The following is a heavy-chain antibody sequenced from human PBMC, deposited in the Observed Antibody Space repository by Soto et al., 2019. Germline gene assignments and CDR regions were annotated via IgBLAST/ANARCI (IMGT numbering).Heavy chain of an antibody. V-gene: IGHV3-53*01. J-gene: IGHJ4*02. CDR1: GVTVSSNY. Sequence: GGSLRLSCAASGVTVSSNYMSWVRQAPGKGLEWVSVIYSGGGTYYADSVKGRFTISRDNSKNTLYLQMNSLRAEDTAVYYCARVGGIRAFDYWGQGTLVTVSS. CDR3: ARVGGIRAFDY. D-gene: IGHD3-10*01. CDR2: IYSGGGT.